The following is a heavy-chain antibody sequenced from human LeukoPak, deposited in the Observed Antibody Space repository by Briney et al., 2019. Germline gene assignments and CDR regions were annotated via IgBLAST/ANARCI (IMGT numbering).Heavy chain of an antibody. CDR1: GFTFSDYY. D-gene: IGHD3-10*01. CDR2: ISGGSDNT. Sequence: QSGGSLRLPCAASGFTFSDYYMHWVRQAPGKGLVWVSAISGGSDNTHYAESVKGRFTISRDISKSMVYLQMNSLRVEDTAVYYCAKDAVRGRFDPWGQGTMVTVSS. J-gene: IGHJ5*02. V-gene: IGHV3-23*01. CDR3: AKDAVRGRFDP.